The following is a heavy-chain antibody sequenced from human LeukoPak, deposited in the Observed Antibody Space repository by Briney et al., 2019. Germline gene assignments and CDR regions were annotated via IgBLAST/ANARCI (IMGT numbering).Heavy chain of an antibody. V-gene: IGHV3-30-3*01. Sequence: GGSLRLSCAASGFTFSSYAMHWVRQAPGKGLEWVAVISYDGSNKYYADSVKGRFTISRDNSKNTLYLQMNSLKTEDTAVYYCTTGKQQPSYYYYGMDVWGQGTTVTVSS. CDR1: GFTFSSYA. D-gene: IGHD6-13*01. CDR3: TTGKQQPSYYYYGMDV. CDR2: ISYDGSNK. J-gene: IGHJ6*02.